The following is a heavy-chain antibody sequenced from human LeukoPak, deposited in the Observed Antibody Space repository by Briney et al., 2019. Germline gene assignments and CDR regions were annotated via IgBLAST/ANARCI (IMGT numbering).Heavy chain of an antibody. V-gene: IGHV3-21*01. J-gene: IGHJ4*02. CDR3: ARRDSSGYFFFDY. CDR1: GFTFSSYS. CDR2: ISSGSDYI. D-gene: IGHD3-22*01. Sequence: GGSLRLSCAASGFTFSSYSMNWVRQAPGKGLEWVSSISSGSDYIYYADSLKGRFTISRDNAKNSLYLRMNSLRAEDTAVYYCARRDSSGYFFFDYWGQGTLVTVSS.